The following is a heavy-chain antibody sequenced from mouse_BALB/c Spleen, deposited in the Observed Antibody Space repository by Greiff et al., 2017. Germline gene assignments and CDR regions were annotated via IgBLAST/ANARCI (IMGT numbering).Heavy chain of an antibody. Sequence: EVQLVESGGGLVQPKGSLKLSCAASGFTFNTYAMNWVRQAPGKGLEWVARIRSKSNNYATYYADSVKDRFTISRDDSQSMLYLQMNNLKTEDTAMYYCVRQGITTVVATRNAMDYWGQGTSVTDSS. CDR2: IRSKSNNYAT. V-gene: IGHV10-1*02. D-gene: IGHD1-1*01. CDR1: GFTFNTYA. CDR3: VRQGITTVVATRNAMDY. J-gene: IGHJ4*01.